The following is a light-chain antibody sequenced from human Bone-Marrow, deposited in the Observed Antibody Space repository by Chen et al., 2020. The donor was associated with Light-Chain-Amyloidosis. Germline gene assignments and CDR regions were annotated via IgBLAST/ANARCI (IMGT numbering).Light chain of an antibody. CDR1: SGHSSYI. V-gene: IGLV4-60*03. Sequence: QTVLTQSSSASASLGSSVKLTCTLSSGHSSYIIAWHQQQPGKAPRYLMKLGGSGSYNKGSGVPDRFSGSSSGADRDLTISNLQSEDEADYYCETWDSNTWVFGGGTKLTVL. CDR3: ETWDSNTWV. CDR2: LGGSGSY. J-gene: IGLJ3*02.